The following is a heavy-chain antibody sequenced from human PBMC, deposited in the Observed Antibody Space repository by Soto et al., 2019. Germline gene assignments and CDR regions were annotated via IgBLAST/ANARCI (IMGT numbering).Heavy chain of an antibody. CDR1: GGSISSYY. J-gene: IGHJ6*02. V-gene: IGHV4-59*08. D-gene: IGHD3-22*01. CDR3: ARHPSRRYYDSSGYYYPLVYGMAV. Sequence: SETLSLTCTVSGGSISSYYWSWIRQPPGKGLEWIGYIYYSGSTNYNPSLKSRVTISVDTSKNQFSLKLSSVTAADTAVYYCARHPSRRYYDSSGYYYPLVYGMAVWGQGTTVTVSS. CDR2: IYYSGST.